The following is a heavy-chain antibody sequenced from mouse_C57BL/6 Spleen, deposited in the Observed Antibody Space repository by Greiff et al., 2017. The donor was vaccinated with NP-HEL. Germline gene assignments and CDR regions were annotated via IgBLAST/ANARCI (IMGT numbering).Heavy chain of an antibody. CDR1: GYTFTSYW. CDR2: INPSNGGT. J-gene: IGHJ1*03. Sequence: QVQLQQPGTELVKPGASGYTFTSYWMHWVKQRPGQGLEWIGNINPSNGGTNYNEKFKSKATLTVDKSSSTAYMQLSSLTSEDSAVYYCARGIYYDYGWYFDVWGTGTTVTVSS. V-gene: IGHV1-53*01. D-gene: IGHD2-4*01. CDR3: ARGIYYDYGWYFDV.